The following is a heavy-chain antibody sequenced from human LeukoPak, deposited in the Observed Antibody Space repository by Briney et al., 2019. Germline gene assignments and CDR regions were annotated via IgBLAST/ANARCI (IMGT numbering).Heavy chain of an antibody. D-gene: IGHD2-15*01. V-gene: IGHV1-18*01. CDR1: GYTFSNYG. Sequence: ASVKVSCKASGYTFSNYGMSWVRQAPGQGLEWMGWISAYNGNTNYAQKLQGRVTMTTDTSTSTAYMELRSLRSDDTAVYYCARGPISCSGGSCYSGAFDMWGQGTMVTVSS. CDR2: ISAYNGNT. J-gene: IGHJ3*02. CDR3: ARGPISCSGGSCYSGAFDM.